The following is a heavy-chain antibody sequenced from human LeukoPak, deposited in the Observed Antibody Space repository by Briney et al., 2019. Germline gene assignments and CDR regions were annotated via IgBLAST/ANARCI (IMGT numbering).Heavy chain of an antibody. D-gene: IGHD2-2*01. J-gene: IGHJ4*02. V-gene: IGHV1-69*04. CDR1: GGTFSSYA. CDR2: IIPILGIA. CDR3: ARVRYCSSTSCLDY. Sequence: SVKVSCKASGGTFSSYAISWVRQAPGQGLEWMGRIIPILGIANYAQKFQGRVTITADKSTSTAYMELRSLRSDDTAVYYCARVRYCSSTSCLDYWGQGTLVTVSS.